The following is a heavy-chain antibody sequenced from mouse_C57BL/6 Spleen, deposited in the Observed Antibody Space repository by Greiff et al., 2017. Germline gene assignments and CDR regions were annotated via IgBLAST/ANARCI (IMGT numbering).Heavy chain of an antibody. CDR1: GFTFSDYG. CDR2: ISSGSSTI. V-gene: IGHV5-17*01. D-gene: IGHD2-3*01. Sequence: EVKVVESGGGLVKPGGSLKLSCAASGFTFSDYGMHWVRQAPEKGLEWVAYISSGSSTIYYADKVKGRFTISRDNAKNTLFLQMTRLRSEDTAMYYCAGSRDGYYGDYYAMDYWGQGTSVTVSS. CDR3: AGSRDGYYGDYYAMDY. J-gene: IGHJ4*01.